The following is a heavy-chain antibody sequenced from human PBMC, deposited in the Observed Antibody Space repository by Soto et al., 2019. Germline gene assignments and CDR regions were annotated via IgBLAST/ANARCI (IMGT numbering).Heavy chain of an antibody. CDR1: GFTFGDYA. Sequence: GGSLRLSCTASGFTFGDYAMSWVRQAPGKGLEWVGFIRSKAYGGTTEYAASVKGRFTISRDDSKSIAYLQMNSLKNEDTAVYYCTRGGPNYYGMDVWGQGTTVTVSS. J-gene: IGHJ6*02. CDR2: IRSKAYGGTT. D-gene: IGHD2-15*01. CDR3: TRGGPNYYGMDV. V-gene: IGHV3-49*04.